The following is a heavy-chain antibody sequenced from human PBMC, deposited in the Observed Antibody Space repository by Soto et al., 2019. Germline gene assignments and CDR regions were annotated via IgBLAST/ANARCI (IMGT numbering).Heavy chain of an antibody. Sequence: SETLSLTCTVSGGSISSYYWSWIRQPPGKGLEWIGYIYYSGSTNYNPSLKSRVTISVDTSKNQFSLKLSSVTAADTAVYYCATFDIYGMDGWGQGTTVTVSS. V-gene: IGHV4-59*01. CDR2: IYYSGST. J-gene: IGHJ6*02. CDR1: GGSISSYY. CDR3: ATFDIYGMDG.